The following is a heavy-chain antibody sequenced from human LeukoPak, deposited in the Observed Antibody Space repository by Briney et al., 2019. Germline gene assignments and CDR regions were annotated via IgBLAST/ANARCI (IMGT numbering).Heavy chain of an antibody. D-gene: IGHD3-22*01. V-gene: IGHV1-2*02. J-gene: IGHJ4*02. CDR1: GYTFTRYY. CDR3: TRGASLTYYYDSSGFYSFDS. CDR2: INPKSGGT. Sequence: ASVKVSCKASGYTFTRYYMHWVRQAPGQGLEWMGWINPKSGGTNYAQTFQARVTMTRDKPISTVYMELRRLTSDDTAVYYCTRGASLTYYYDSSGFYSFDSWGQGSLVTVSS.